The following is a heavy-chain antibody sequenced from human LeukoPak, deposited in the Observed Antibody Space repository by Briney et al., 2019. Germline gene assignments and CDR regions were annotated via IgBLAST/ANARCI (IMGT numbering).Heavy chain of an antibody. J-gene: IGHJ4*02. V-gene: IGHV3-21*01. CDR1: GFSFSSYS. D-gene: IGHD4-11*01. CDR2: ISSSSTYK. CDR3: ARVPGSTVTTPLDY. Sequence: PGGSLRLSCAASGFSFSSYSMNWVRQAPGKGLEWVSSISSSSTYKYYADSVKGRFTISRDNAKNALYLQMNTLRAEDTAVYYCARVPGSTVTTPLDYWGQGTLVTVSS.